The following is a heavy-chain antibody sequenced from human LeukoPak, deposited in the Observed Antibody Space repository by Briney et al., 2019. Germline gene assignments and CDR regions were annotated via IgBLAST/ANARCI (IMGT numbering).Heavy chain of an antibody. CDR2: ISANNGNT. D-gene: IGHD3-16*01. CDR1: GYTFTAYG. V-gene: IGHV1-18*04. J-gene: IGHJ4*02. CDR3: SRDDGPSGGVRFDH. Sequence: GAAVKVSCKASGYTFTAYGISWVRQAPGPGLEWMGWISANNGNTNYAQKVQCRVTMTRDTSTSTAYMELRSLRYDDTAVYYCSRDDGPSGGVRFDHWGQGTLVTVSS.